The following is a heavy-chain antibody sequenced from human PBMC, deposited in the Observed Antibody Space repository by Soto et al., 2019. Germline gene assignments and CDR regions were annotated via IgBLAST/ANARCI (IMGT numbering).Heavy chain of an antibody. CDR1: GYTFTNYD. D-gene: IGHD3-10*01. CDR2: ITAYYGNT. Sequence: QVQLVQSGAEVKKPGASVKVSCKASGYTFTNYDITWVRQAPGQGLEWMGWITAYYGNTDYAQKFQGRVTMTTDTSTSTAYMELRSLRSDDTAVYYCARVGPIPMVRARGGFDTWGQGTLVTVSS. CDR3: ARVGPIPMVRARGGFDT. J-gene: IGHJ5*02. V-gene: IGHV1-18*01.